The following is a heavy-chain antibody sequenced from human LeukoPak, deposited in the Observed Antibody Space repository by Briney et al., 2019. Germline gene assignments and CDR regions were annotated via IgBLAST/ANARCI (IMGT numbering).Heavy chain of an antibody. D-gene: IGHD5-24*01. Sequence: GRSLRLSCAASGFTFSNYGIHRVRQAPGKGLEWVAVISYDGNNKYYADSVKGRFTISRDNSKNTLYLQMNSLRAEDTAVYYCAKDRRDGYNEFDYWGQGTLVTVSS. CDR2: ISYDGNNK. J-gene: IGHJ4*02. V-gene: IGHV3-30*18. CDR1: GFTFSNYG. CDR3: AKDRRDGYNEFDY.